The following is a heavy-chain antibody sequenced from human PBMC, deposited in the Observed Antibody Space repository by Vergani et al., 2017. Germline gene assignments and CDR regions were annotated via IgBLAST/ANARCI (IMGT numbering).Heavy chain of an antibody. CDR2: INPSGGST. CDR1: GYTFTSHY. CDR3: ARVETTVTTYFDY. J-gene: IGHJ4*02. D-gene: IGHD4-17*01. V-gene: IGHV1-46*01. Sequence: QVQLVQSGAEVKKPGASVKVSCKASGYTFTSHYMHWVRQAPGQGLEWMGIINPSGGSTSYAQQFQGRVTMTRDTSTSTVYMELSSLRSEDTAVYYCARVETTVTTYFDYWGQGTLVTVSS.